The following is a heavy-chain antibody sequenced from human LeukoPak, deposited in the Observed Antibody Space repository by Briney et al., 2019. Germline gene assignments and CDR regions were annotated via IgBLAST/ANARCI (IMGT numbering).Heavy chain of an antibody. D-gene: IGHD3-3*01. V-gene: IGHV3-30*18. CDR2: MSYDGNHQ. Sequence: GGPLRLSCAASGFTFSSYGMHWVRQAPGKGLEWVAVMSYDGNHQYYADSVKGRFTISRDNSKNTLYLQMSSLSAEDTAVYYCAKISSGITVFGCFDYWGQGTLVSVSS. J-gene: IGHJ4*02. CDR1: GFTFSSYG. CDR3: AKISSGITVFGCFDY.